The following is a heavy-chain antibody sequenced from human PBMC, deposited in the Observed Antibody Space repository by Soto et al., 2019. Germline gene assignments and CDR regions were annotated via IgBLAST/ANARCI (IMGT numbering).Heavy chain of an antibody. J-gene: IGHJ4*02. CDR1: DDSINSDKYY. CDR3: ARLEGLATISYYFDC. D-gene: IGHD3-9*01. Sequence: PSATLSLTCSVSDDSINSDKYYWGWIRQPPGKGLEWIGSIYYRGNAYYNPSLQTRVTISLDKSKSQFSMKLNSVTAADSAVYFCARLEGLATISYYFDCWGPGALVTVSS. V-gene: IGHV4-39*01. CDR2: IYYRGNA.